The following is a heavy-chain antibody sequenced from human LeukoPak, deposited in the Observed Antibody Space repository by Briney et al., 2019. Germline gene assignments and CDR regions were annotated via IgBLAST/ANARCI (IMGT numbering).Heavy chain of an antibody. CDR1: GFTFSSYG. D-gene: IGHD3-22*01. V-gene: IGHV3-30*02. CDR3: AKDLRIHYYDSSGYWSYFDY. J-gene: IGHJ4*02. Sequence: PGGSLRLSCAASGFTFSSYGMHWVRQAPGKGLEWVAFLRYDGSNKNYADSVKGRFTISRDNSKNTVYLQMNSLRAEDTAVYYCAKDLRIHYYDSSGYWSYFDYWGQGTLVTASS. CDR2: LRYDGSNK.